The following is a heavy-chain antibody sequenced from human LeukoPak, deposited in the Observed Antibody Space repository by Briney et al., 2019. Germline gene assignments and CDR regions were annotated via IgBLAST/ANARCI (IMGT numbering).Heavy chain of an antibody. V-gene: IGHV3-23*01. Sequence: GGSLRLSCAASGFTFSKYSMNWVRQAPGKGLEWVSAISGSGGSTYYADSVKGRFTISRDNSKNTLYLQMNSLRAEDTAVYYCAKAARDGNTNFDYWGQGTLVTVSS. J-gene: IGHJ4*02. CDR1: GFTFSKYS. D-gene: IGHD4-23*01. CDR3: AKAARDGNTNFDY. CDR2: ISGSGGST.